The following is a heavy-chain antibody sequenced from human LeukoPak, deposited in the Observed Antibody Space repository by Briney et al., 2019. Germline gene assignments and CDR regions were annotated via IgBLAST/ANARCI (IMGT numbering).Heavy chain of an antibody. CDR1: WGPLCSRPYH. CDR2: MYYSGNT. J-gene: IGHJ4*02. Sequence: KPSETPSPPRTFSWGPLCSRPYHWGWVPHPPRKGLEGIGSMYYSGNTYYKPSLKNRVTISVDTSKNQFSLKLRSVTAADTAVYYCARHSPGTGAHYFDYWGQGTLVTVSP. D-gene: IGHD7-27*01. V-gene: IGHV4-39*01. CDR3: ARHSPGTGAHYFDY.